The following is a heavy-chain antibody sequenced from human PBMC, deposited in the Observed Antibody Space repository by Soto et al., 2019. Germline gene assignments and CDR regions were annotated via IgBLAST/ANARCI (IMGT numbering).Heavy chain of an antibody. J-gene: IGHJ4*02. CDR2: INAGNGNT. Sequence: ASVKVSCKASGYTLTRYSIHWVRQAPGQRLEWMGWINAGNGNTKFSQKFQGRVTITRDTSASTAYMELRGLRSEDTAVYYCAILGAYYFDNSDNYFDFWGQGTLVTVSS. V-gene: IGHV1-3*01. D-gene: IGHD3-22*01. CDR1: GYTLTRYS. CDR3: AILGAYYFDNSDNYFDF.